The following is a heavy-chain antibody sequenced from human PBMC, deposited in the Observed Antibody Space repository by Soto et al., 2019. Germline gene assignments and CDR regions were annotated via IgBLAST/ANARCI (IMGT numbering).Heavy chain of an antibody. CDR3: ARGGAVAVDAFDI. CDR2: IRSKSYGGTS. Sequence: EVQLVESGGGLVKPGGSLRLSCTTSGFTFGDYPMSWFRQAPGKGLEWVNFIRSKSYGGTSEYAASVKGRFTISRDDSKSIAYLQMNSLTTADAAMYYCARGGAVAVDAFDIWGQGTMVTVSP. D-gene: IGHD6-19*01. J-gene: IGHJ3*02. V-gene: IGHV3-49*05. CDR1: GFTFGDYP.